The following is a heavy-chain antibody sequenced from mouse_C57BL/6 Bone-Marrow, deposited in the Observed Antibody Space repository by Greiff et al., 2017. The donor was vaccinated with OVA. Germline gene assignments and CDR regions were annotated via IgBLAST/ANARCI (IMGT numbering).Heavy chain of an antibody. CDR2: ISSGGSYT. D-gene: IGHD2-5*01. J-gene: IGHJ4*01. Sequence: EVQLVESGGDLVKPGGSLKLSCAASGFTFSSYGMSWVRQTPDKRLAWVATISSGGSYTYYPDSVKGRFTISRDNAKNTLYLQMSSLKSEDTAMYYCARHVVTTDAMDYWGQGTSVTVSS. V-gene: IGHV5-6*01. CDR1: GFTFSSYG. CDR3: ARHVVTTDAMDY.